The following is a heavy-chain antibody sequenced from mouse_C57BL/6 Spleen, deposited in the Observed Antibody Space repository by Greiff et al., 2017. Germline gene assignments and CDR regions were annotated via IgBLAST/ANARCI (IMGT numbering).Heavy chain of an antibody. CDR1: GFTFSDYY. V-gene: IGHV5-12*01. D-gene: IGHD1-1*01. CDR3: ARVYYGSSYRYFDV. Sequence: EVKLVESGGGLVQPGGSLKLSCAASGFTFSDYYMYWVRQTPEKRLEWVAYISNGGGSTYYPDTVKGRFTISRDNAKNTLYLQMSRLKSEDTAMYYCARVYYGSSYRYFDVWGTGTTVTVSS. J-gene: IGHJ1*03. CDR2: ISNGGGST.